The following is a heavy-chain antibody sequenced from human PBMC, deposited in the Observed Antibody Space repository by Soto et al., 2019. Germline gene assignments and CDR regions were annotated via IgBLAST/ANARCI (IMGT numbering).Heavy chain of an antibody. D-gene: IGHD3-3*01. CDR3: ARQQGHYDFWSGYYSYYYDMDV. CDR2: IYPGDSDT. CDR1: GYSFTSYW. V-gene: IGHV5-51*01. J-gene: IGHJ6*02. Sequence: GESLKISCKGSGYSFTSYWIGWVRQMPGKGLEWMGIIYPGDSDTRYSPSFQGQVTISADKSISTAYLQWSSLKASDTAMYYCARQQGHYDFWSGYYSYYYDMDVWGQGTTVTVSS.